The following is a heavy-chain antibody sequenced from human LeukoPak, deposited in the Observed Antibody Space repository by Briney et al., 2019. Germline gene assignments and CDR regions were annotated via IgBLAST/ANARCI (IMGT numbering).Heavy chain of an antibody. D-gene: IGHD6-13*01. Sequence: GGSLRLSCAASGFTFTTYWMGWVRQAPGKGLEWVANIKQDGSEKYYVDSVKGRFTISRDNVKNSLYLQMNSLRAEDTAVYYCARGISAAADWGQGTLVTVSS. CDR1: GFTFTTYW. V-gene: IGHV3-7*01. J-gene: IGHJ4*02. CDR2: IKQDGSEK. CDR3: ARGISAAAD.